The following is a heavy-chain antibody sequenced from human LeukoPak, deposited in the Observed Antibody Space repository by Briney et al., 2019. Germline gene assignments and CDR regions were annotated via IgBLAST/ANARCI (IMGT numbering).Heavy chain of an antibody. J-gene: IGHJ4*02. CDR1: GLTFSSYS. Sequence: GGSLRLSCAASGLTFSSYSMNWVRQAPGKGLEWVPSISRSSSHIYYADSVKGRFTISRDNAKNSLYLQMNSLRAEDTAVYYCAREPLYSSSWYGGNYWGQGTLVTVSS. D-gene: IGHD6-13*01. CDR3: AREPLYSSSWYGGNY. CDR2: ISRSSSHI. V-gene: IGHV3-21*01.